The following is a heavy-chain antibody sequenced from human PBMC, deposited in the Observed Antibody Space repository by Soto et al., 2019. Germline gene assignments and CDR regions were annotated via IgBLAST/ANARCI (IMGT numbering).Heavy chain of an antibody. CDR1: GFTFINYA. CDR2: ISGGGDGT. V-gene: IGHV3-23*01. D-gene: IGHD3-10*01. CDR3: AKKCLGSLKTFFYNDDSHYAFDL. Sequence: EVQLLESGGGLVQPGGSLRLSCTASGFTFINYAMIWVRQAPGKGLEWVSTISGGGDGTFYADSVKGHYTISRDNSKNTRYLQMNSLRSEDTAVYYSAKKCLGSLKTFFYNDDSHYAFDLWGQGTVVTVSS. J-gene: IGHJ3*01.